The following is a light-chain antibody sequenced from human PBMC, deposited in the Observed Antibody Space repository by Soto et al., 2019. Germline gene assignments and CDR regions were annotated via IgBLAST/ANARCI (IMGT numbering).Light chain of an antibody. J-gene: IGKJ1*01. CDR1: QSLSAS. CDR2: AAS. V-gene: IGKV3-15*01. Sequence: EIVMTQSPATLSVSPGEGATLSCRASQSLSASLAWYQQKPGQAPRLLIYAASTRAPGIPARFSGSGSGTEFTLTVSSLQPEDFAVYHCEQYRSWPPTFGQGTKVDIK. CDR3: EQYRSWPPT.